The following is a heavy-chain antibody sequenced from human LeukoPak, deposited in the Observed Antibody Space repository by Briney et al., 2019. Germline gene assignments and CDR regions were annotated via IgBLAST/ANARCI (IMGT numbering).Heavy chain of an antibody. D-gene: IGHD3-3*01. CDR3: ARRGRFLEWFDP. Sequence: PSETLSLTCTVSGGSISSYYWIWIRQPPGKGLEWIGYIYTSGSTNYNPSLKSRVTISVDTSKNQFSLKLSSLTAADTAVYYCARRGRFLEWFDPWGQGTLVTVSS. J-gene: IGHJ5*02. V-gene: IGHV4-4*09. CDR1: GGSISSYY. CDR2: IYTSGST.